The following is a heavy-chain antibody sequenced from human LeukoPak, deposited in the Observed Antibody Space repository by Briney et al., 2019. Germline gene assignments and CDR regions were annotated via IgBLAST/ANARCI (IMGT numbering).Heavy chain of an antibody. V-gene: IGHV1-46*01. CDR2: INPSGGST. CDR3: ARYQSLEMATGWRYFDY. CDR1: GDTFTSYY. Sequence: ASVKVSCKASGDTFTSYYMHWVRQAPGQGLEWMGIINPSGGSTIYAQKFQGTVTMTRDTSTSTVYMELSSLRSEDTAVYYCARYQSLEMATGWRYFDYWGQGTLVTVSS. D-gene: IGHD5-24*01. J-gene: IGHJ4*02.